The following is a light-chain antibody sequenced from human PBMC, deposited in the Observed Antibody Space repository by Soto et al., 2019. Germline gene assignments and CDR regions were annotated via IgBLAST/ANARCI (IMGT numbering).Light chain of an antibody. V-gene: IGKV3-15*01. J-gene: IGKJ5*01. CDR3: QQYNNWHPIT. Sequence: EIVVTQSPATLSVSPGEGFTLSCMAIESVSRKLAWYQQRPCQPPRLLIYGASTRATGIPARFSGSGSGTEFTLTISSLQYEDFAVYYCQQYNNWHPITFGQGTRLEIK. CDR2: GAS. CDR1: ESVSRK.